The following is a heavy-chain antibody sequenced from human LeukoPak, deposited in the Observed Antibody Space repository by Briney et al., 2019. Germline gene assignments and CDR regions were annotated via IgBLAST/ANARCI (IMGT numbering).Heavy chain of an antibody. CDR1: GFTFSSYA. V-gene: IGHV3-30*04. Sequence: GGSLRLSCAASGFTFSSYAMHWVRQAPGKGLEWVAVISYDGSNKYYADSVKGRFTISRDNSKNTVSLQMTSLRAEDTAVYYCARAYSGFSSRGFDYWGQGTLVTVSS. CDR2: ISYDGSNK. J-gene: IGHJ4*02. CDR3: ARAYSGFSSRGFDY. D-gene: IGHD5-12*01.